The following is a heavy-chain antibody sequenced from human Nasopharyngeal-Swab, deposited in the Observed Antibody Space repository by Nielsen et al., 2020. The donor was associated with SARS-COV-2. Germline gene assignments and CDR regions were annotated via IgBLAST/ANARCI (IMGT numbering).Heavy chain of an antibody. D-gene: IGHD3-22*01. CDR2: IIPIFGIA. Sequence: SVKVSCKASGGTFSSYAISWVRQAPGQGLEWMGRIIPIFGIANYAQKLQGRVTITADKSTSTAYMELSSLRSEDTAVYYCATVSSSGYGARSYYYMDVWGKGTTVTVSS. J-gene: IGHJ6*03. CDR3: ATVSSSGYGARSYYYMDV. V-gene: IGHV1-69*04. CDR1: GGTFSSYA.